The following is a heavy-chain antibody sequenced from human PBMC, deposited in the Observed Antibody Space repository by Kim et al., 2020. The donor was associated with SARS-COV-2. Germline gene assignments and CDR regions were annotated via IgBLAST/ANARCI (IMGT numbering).Heavy chain of an antibody. CDR3: ARDRGSGSYYEGYYFDY. J-gene: IGHJ4*02. CDR1: GFTFSSYS. V-gene: IGHV3-21*04. CDR2: ISSSSSYI. D-gene: IGHD3-10*01. Sequence: GGSLRLSCAASGFTFSSYSMNWVRQAPGKGLEWVSSISSSSSYIYYADSVKGRFTISRDNAKNSLYLQMNSLRAEDTAVYYCARDRGSGSYYEGYYFDYWGQGTLITVS.